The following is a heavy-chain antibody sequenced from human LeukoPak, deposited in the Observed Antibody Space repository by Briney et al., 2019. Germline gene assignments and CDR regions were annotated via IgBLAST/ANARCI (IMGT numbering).Heavy chain of an antibody. CDR1: GYTFTGYY. J-gene: IGHJ4*02. CDR3: ARDLDCGDYVGY. Sequence: ASVEVSCKASGYTFTGYYMHWVRQAPGQGLEWMGWINPNSGGTNYAQKFQGRVTMTRDTSINTAYMELSRLRSDDTAVYYCARDLDCGDYVGYWGQGTLVTVSS. D-gene: IGHD4-17*01. V-gene: IGHV1-2*02. CDR2: INPNSGGT.